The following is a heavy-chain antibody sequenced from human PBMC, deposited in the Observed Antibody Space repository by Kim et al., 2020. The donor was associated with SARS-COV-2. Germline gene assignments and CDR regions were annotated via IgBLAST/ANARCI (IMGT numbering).Heavy chain of an antibody. CDR3: ARAEYYYDTSGYID. CDR1: GFTFGDYY. D-gene: IGHD3-22*01. CDR2: ISSSSSYT. Sequence: GGSLRLSCAASGFTFGDYYMSWIRQAPGKGLEWVSYISSSSSYTNYADSVKGRFTISRDNAKNSLYLQMNSLRAEDTAVYYCARAEYYYDTSGYIDWGQGTLVTVSS. V-gene: IGHV3-11*05. J-gene: IGHJ4*02.